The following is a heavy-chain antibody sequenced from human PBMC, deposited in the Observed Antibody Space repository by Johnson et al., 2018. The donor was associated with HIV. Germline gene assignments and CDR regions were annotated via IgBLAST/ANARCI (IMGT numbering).Heavy chain of an antibody. CDR3: ASQVRGLRLGVDAFDI. CDR2: ISYDGSNK. CDR1: GFTFSSYA. Sequence: QVQLVESGGGVVQPGRSLRLSCAASGFTFSSYAMHWVRQAPGKGLEWVAVISYDGSNKYYADSVKGRFTISRDNSKNTLYLQMNKLRAEDTAVYFCASQVRGLRLGVDAFDIWCQGTMVTVSS. J-gene: IGHJ3*02. V-gene: IGHV3-30-3*01. D-gene: IGHD3-16*01.